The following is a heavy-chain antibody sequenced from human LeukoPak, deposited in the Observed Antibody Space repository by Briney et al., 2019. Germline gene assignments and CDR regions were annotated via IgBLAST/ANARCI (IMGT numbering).Heavy chain of an antibody. V-gene: IGHV3-15*01. J-gene: IGHJ4*02. D-gene: IGHD6-19*01. CDR3: TTSPQWLEN. CDR2: IQSETDGGTT. Sequence: GGSLRLSCAASGFSFSHAWMTWVRQAPGKGLEWIGRIQSETDGGTTDYAAPVKGRFTISRDDSKNMLYLQMNSLKNEDTAVYYCTTSPQWLENWGQGTLVTVSP. CDR1: GFSFSHAW.